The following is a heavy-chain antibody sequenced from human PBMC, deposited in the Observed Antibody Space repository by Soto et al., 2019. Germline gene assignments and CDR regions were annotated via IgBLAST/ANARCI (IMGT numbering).Heavy chain of an antibody. D-gene: IGHD6-13*01. CDR2: ISYDGNKK. V-gene: IGHV3-30-3*01. CDR1: GFSFSSYS. Sequence: QVQLVESGGGVVQPGRSLSVSCAASGFSFSSYSMHWVRQAPGKGLEWVALISYDGNKKNYADSVKGRFTISRDNSKNTLYLQMISLRTEDTAVYYCARDYGSTWPIDYWGQGTLVTVSS. CDR3: ARDYGSTWPIDY. J-gene: IGHJ4*02.